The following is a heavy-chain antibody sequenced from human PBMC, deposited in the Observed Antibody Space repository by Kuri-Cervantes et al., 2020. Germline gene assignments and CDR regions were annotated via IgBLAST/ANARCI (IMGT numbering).Heavy chain of an antibody. V-gene: IGHV1-46*01. CDR1: GYTFTSYY. Sequence: ASVKVSCKASGYTFTSYYLHWVRQAPGQGLEWMGIINPSDAKTSYAQKFQGRVTMTWDTSTSTVYMDLSSLRSEDTAVYYCARGRDPNYDILTGYYHWGQGTLVTVSS. D-gene: IGHD3-9*01. CDR2: INPSDAKT. J-gene: IGHJ5*02. CDR3: ARGRDPNYDILTGYYH.